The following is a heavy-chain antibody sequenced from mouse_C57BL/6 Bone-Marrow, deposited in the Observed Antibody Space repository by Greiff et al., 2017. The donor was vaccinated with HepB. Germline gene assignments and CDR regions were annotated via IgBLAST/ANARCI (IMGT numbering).Heavy chain of an antibody. Sequence: EVNLVESGGGLVKPGGSLKLSCAASGFTFSDYGMHWVRQAPEKGLEWVAYISSGSSTIYYADTVKGRFTISRDNAKNTLFLQMTSLRSEDTAMYYCARGRNWYFDVWGTGTTVTVSS. J-gene: IGHJ1*03. CDR1: GFTFSDYG. V-gene: IGHV5-17*01. CDR3: ARGRNWYFDV. CDR2: ISSGSSTI.